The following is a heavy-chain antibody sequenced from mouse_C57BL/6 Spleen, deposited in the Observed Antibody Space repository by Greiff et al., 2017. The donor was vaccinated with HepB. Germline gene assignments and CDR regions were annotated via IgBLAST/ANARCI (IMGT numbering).Heavy chain of an antibody. V-gene: IGHV7-3*01. CDR3: ASYMGDWFAY. CDR1: GFTFTDYY. Sequence: EVQRVESGGGLVQPGGSLSLSCAASGFTFTDYYMSWVRQPPGKALEWLGFIRNKANGYTTEYSASVKGRFTISRDNSQSILYLQMNALRAEDSATYYCASYMGDWFAYWGQGTLVTVSA. J-gene: IGHJ3*01. CDR2: IRNKANGYTT.